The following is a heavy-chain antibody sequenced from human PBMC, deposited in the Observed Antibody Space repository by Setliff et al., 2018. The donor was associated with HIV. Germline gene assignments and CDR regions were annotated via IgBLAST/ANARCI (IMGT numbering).Heavy chain of an antibody. V-gene: IGHV4-39*07. Sequence: SETLSLTCSVSGGSIEFSSYYWGWIRQPPGKGLEWIGSVYYSGSTYYNPSLKSRVTVSLDTSQNQLSLNLSSVTAADTAVYYCARGDGTKYYYYYYMDVWGKGTTVTVSS. J-gene: IGHJ6*03. D-gene: IGHD1-7*01. CDR2: VYYSGST. CDR1: GGSIEFSSYY. CDR3: ARGDGTKYYYYYYMDV.